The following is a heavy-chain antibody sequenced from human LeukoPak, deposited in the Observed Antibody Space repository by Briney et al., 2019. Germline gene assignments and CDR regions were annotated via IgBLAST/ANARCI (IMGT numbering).Heavy chain of an antibody. CDR2: IYTSGRT. J-gene: IGHJ3*02. CDR1: GGSISSYY. V-gene: IGHV4-4*08. D-gene: IGHD1-26*01. Sequence: SETLSLTCTVSGGSISSYYWSWIRQPPGQGLEWFGYIYTSGRTKYNTSHTIRVTRSVVTSKNQFSLKLSSVTAADTAVYYGARIKWELLALHAFDIWGQGTMVTVSS. CDR3: ARIKWELLALHAFDI.